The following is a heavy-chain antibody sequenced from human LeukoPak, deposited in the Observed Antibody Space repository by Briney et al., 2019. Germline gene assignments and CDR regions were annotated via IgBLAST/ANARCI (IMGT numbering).Heavy chain of an antibody. Sequence: TLSLTCTVSGGSISSGSYYWGWIRQPAGKGLEWIERIYTSGSTNYNPSLKSQITISVHTSKNQFSLKLSSVTAADTAVYYCARGRFLEWLFPPYFDYWGQGTLVTVSS. CDR1: GGSISSGSYY. CDR2: IYTSGST. V-gene: IGHV4-61*02. CDR3: ARGRFLEWLFPPYFDY. J-gene: IGHJ4*02. D-gene: IGHD3-3*01.